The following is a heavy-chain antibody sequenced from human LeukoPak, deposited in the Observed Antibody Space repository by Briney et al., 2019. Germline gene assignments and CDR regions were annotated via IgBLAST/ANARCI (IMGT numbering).Heavy chain of an antibody. CDR1: GYTFTGYY. D-gene: IGHD4-17*01. CDR2: INPNSGGT. V-gene: IGHV1-2*02. J-gene: IGHJ3*02. Sequence: VASVKVSCKASGYTFTGYYMHWVRQAPGQGLEWMGWINPNSGGTNYAQKFQGRVTMTRDASISTAYMELSRLRSDDTAVYYCARARLRRSAFDIWGQGTMVTVSS. CDR3: ARARLRRSAFDI.